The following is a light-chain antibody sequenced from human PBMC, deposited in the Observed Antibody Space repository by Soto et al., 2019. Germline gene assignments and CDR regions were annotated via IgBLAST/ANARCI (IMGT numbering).Light chain of an antibody. V-gene: IGKV1-5*03. Sequence: DIQMTQSPSTLSASVGDRVTITCRASQIISSWLAWYQQKPGKAPKLLIYKASSFESGVPSRFIGSGSGTEFTLTISSLQPDDFATEDGQHYNSYSWTFGQGTEVEIK. CDR3: QHYNSYSWT. J-gene: IGKJ1*01. CDR2: KAS. CDR1: QIISSW.